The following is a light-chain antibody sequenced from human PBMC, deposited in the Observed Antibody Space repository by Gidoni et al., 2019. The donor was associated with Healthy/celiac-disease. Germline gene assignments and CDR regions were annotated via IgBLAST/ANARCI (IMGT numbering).Light chain of an antibody. CDR3: QQYNSYSPEKT. CDR2: KAS. J-gene: IGKJ1*01. V-gene: IGKV1-5*03. Sequence: DIQMTQSPSTLSASVGDRVTITCRASQSISSWLAWYQQKPGKAPKLLIYKASSLESGVPSRFSGSGSGTEFTLTISSLQPDDCATYYGQQYNSYSPEKTFGQGTKVEIK. CDR1: QSISSW.